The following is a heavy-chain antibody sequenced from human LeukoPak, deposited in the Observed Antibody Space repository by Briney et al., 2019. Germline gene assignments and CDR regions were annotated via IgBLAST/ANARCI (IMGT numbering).Heavy chain of an antibody. CDR3: ARVPLRDCSSTSCLRYFYMDV. J-gene: IGHJ6*03. CDR1: GFTFSSYG. D-gene: IGHD2-2*01. V-gene: IGHV4-59*01. Sequence: PGGSLRLSCAAFGFTFSSYGMHWIRQPPGKGLEWIGYIYYSGSTNYTPSLKSRVTISVGTSKNQFSLKLSSVTAADTAVYYCARVPLRDCSSTSCLRYFYMDVWGKGTTVTVS. CDR2: IYYSGST.